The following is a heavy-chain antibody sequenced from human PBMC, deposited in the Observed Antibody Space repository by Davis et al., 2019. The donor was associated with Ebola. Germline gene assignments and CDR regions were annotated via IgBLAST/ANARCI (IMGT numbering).Heavy chain of an antibody. V-gene: IGHV3-23*01. D-gene: IGHD6-19*01. Sequence: PGGSLRLSCAASGFTFSNYVLNWVRQAPGKGLEWVAAISGSGASTYYADSVMGRFTISRDNSKNTLSLHMISPRAEDTAVYYCAKDGSGWHPLYFDYWDQGTLLTVSS. CDR1: GFTFSNYV. J-gene: IGHJ4*02. CDR2: ISGSGAST. CDR3: AKDGSGWHPLYFDY.